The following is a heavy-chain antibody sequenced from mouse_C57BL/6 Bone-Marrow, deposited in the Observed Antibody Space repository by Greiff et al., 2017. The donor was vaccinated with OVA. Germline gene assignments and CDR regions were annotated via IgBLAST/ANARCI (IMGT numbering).Heavy chain of an antibody. CDR3: TRPLRGYAMDY. Sequence: EVKLMESGGGLVQPGGSMKLSCAASGFTFSDAWMDWVRQSPEKGLEWVAEIRNKANNHATYYAESVKGRFTISRDDSKSSVYLQMNSLRAEDTGIYYCTRPLRGYAMDYWGQGTSVTVSS. CDR2: IRNKANNHAT. CDR1: GFTFSDAW. J-gene: IGHJ4*01. V-gene: IGHV6-6*01.